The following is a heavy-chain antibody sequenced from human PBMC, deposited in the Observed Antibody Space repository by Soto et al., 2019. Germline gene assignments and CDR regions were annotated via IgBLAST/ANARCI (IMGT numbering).Heavy chain of an antibody. V-gene: IGHV3-21*01. CDR3: ARDWLAAAGIYYGMDV. CDR1: VFTFSSYS. CDR2: ISSSSSYI. Sequence: PWWSLRLSCSASVFTFSSYSMNWFRQAPGKGLEWVSSISSSSSYIYYADSVKGRFTISRDNAKNSLYLQMNSLRAEDTAVYYCARDWLAAAGIYYGMDVWGQGTTVTVSS. D-gene: IGHD6-13*01. J-gene: IGHJ6*02.